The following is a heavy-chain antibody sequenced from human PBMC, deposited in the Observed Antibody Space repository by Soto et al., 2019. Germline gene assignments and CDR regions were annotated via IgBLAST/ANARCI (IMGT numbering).Heavy chain of an antibody. CDR1: GYTFTSYA. V-gene: IGHV1-3*01. Sequence: ASVKVSCKASGYTFTSYAMHWVRQAPGQRLEWMGWINAGNGNTKYSQKFQGRVTMTTDTSTSTAYMELRSLRSDDTAVYYCARSAYYDILTGSSTVMGYWGQGTLVTVSS. J-gene: IGHJ4*02. CDR3: ARSAYYDILTGSSTVMGY. CDR2: INAGNGNT. D-gene: IGHD3-9*01.